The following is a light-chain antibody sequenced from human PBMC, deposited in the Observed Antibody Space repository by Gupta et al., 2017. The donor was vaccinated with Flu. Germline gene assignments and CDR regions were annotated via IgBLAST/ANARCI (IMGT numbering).Light chain of an antibody. CDR1: QNVSYSYKSY. J-gene: IGKJ4*01. CDR2: WAS. Sequence: TITCKSSQNVSYSYKSYLAWYQRRPGQPPRLLIYWASTRESGVPDRFSGSGSGTDFSLIISRLQAEDVAVYYCQQYFRSPLTFGGGTKLEIK. CDR3: QQYFRSPLT. V-gene: IGKV4-1*01.